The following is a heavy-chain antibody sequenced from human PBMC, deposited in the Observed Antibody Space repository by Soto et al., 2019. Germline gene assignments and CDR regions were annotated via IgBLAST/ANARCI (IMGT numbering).Heavy chain of an antibody. CDR1: GDSGSSNRAA. V-gene: IGHV6-1*01. CDR2: TYYRSKWYN. J-gene: IGHJ3*02. D-gene: IGHD6-19*01. CDR3: ARVGYSSGWFDAFDI. Sequence: SQTRSVTCAISGDSGSSNRAAWNWIRQSPSRGLEWLGRTYYRSKWYNDYAVSVKSRITINPDTSKNQFSLQLNSVTPEDTAVYYCARVGYSSGWFDAFDIWGQGTMVTV.